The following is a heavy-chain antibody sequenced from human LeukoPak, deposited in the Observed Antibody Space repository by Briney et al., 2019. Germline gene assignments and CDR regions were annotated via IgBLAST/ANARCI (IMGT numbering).Heavy chain of an antibody. J-gene: IGHJ5*02. CDR1: GFTFSSYG. V-gene: IGHV3-33*08. CDR2: IWYGGSNK. Sequence: PGGSLRLSCAASGFTFSSYGMHWVRQAPGKGLEWVAVIWYGGSNKYYADSVKGRFTISRDNSKNTLYLQMNSLRAEDTAVYYCATSRLYIAAAGSWFDPWGQGTLVTVSS. CDR3: ATSRLYIAAAGSWFDP. D-gene: IGHD6-13*01.